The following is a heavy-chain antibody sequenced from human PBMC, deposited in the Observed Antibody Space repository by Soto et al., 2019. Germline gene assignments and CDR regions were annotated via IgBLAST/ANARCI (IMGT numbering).Heavy chain of an antibody. D-gene: IGHD3-22*01. J-gene: IGHJ4*02. CDR3: ARDEGSSGYYPKYDFDY. CDR1: GYTFTGNY. Sequence: QVQLVQSGAEVKKPGASVKVSCKASGYTFTGNYMHWVRQAPGQGLEWMGWINPNSGGTNFAPKFQGWVTMTRDTSISTASMELSRLRSDDTAIYYCARDEGSSGYYPKYDFDYWGQGTLVTVPS. CDR2: INPNSGGT. V-gene: IGHV1-2*04.